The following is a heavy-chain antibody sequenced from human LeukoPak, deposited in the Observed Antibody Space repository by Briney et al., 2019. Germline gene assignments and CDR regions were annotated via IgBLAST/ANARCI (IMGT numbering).Heavy chain of an antibody. J-gene: IGHJ4*02. D-gene: IGHD3-22*01. CDR2: INPNSGGT. V-gene: IGHV1-2*02. Sequence: GASVKVSCKASGYTFTGYYMHWVRRAPGQGLEWMGWINPNSGGTNYAQKFQGRVTMTRDTSISTAYMELSRLRSDDTAVYYCARDVKRGYYSFHYWGQGTLVTVSS. CDR1: GYTFTGYY. CDR3: ARDVKRGYYSFHY.